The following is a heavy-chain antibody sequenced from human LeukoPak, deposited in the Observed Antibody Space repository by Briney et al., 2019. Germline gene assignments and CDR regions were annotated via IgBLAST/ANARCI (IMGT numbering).Heavy chain of an antibody. J-gene: IGHJ6*02. CDR1: GFTFSSYG. Sequence: PGRSLGLSCAASGFTFSSYGMHWVRQAPGKGLEWVAVIWYDGSNKYYADSVKGRFTISRDNSKNTLYLQMNSLRAEDTAVNYCARDSANDYGDLYGMDVWGQGTTVTVSS. V-gene: IGHV3-33*01. CDR3: ARDSANDYGDLYGMDV. CDR2: IWYDGSNK. D-gene: IGHD4-17*01.